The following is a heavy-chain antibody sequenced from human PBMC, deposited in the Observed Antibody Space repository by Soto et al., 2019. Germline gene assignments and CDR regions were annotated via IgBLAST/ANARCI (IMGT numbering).Heavy chain of an antibody. CDR2: IIPAFGTA. CDR3: ARGLDQPPVGLYFDT. V-gene: IGHV1-69*06. CDR1: GGTFNSYL. Sequence: QVQLVQSGAEVKNPGSSVKVSCKTSGGTFNSYLIDWVRQAPGQGIEWMGGIIPAFGTAKYAQKFQGRVTITADKYTTTAYMELRTLTSEDTAVYYCARGLDQPPVGLYFDTWGQGTLVTVSS. J-gene: IGHJ4*02. D-gene: IGHD2-2*01.